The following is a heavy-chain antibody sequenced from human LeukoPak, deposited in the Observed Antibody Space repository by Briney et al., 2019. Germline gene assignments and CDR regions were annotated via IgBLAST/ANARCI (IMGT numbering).Heavy chain of an antibody. D-gene: IGHD3-10*01. J-gene: IGHJ6*02. CDR2: IGTAGDT. Sequence: PGGSLRLSCAASGFTFSSYDMHWVRQATGKGLELVSAIGTAGDTYYPGSVKGRFTISRENAKNSLYLQMNSLRAGDTAVYHCARDGYGSGSSYYYGMDVWGQGTTVTVSS. CDR3: ARDGYGSGSSYYYGMDV. V-gene: IGHV3-13*04. CDR1: GFTFSSYD.